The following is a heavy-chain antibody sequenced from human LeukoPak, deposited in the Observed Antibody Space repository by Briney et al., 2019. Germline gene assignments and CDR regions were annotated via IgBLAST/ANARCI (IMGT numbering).Heavy chain of an antibody. D-gene: IGHD2-2*01. J-gene: IGHJ4*02. Sequence: PGGSLRLSCAASGFTFSSYAMHWVRQAPGKGLEWVAVISYDGSNKYYADSVKGRFTISRDNSKNTLYLQMNSLRAEDTAVYYCARALGYCSSTSCLEDYWGQGTLVTVSS. CDR1: GFTFSSYA. CDR2: ISYDGSNK. V-gene: IGHV3-30-3*01. CDR3: ARALGYCSSTSCLEDY.